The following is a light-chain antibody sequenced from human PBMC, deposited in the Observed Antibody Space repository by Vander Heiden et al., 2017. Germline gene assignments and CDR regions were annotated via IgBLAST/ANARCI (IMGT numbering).Light chain of an antibody. CDR3: QQYYTTPPYT. J-gene: IGKJ2*01. CDR1: QSVLHNSNNKNY. CDR2: CAS. V-gene: IGKV4-1*01. Sequence: DIVMTQSLDSLAVSLGERATINCKSSQSVLHNSNNKNYLAWYRQKPGQPTKPLIFCASTRESGVPDRISGSGSGTDFTLTVSSLQAEDVAVYYCQQYYTTPPYTFGQGTKLEI.